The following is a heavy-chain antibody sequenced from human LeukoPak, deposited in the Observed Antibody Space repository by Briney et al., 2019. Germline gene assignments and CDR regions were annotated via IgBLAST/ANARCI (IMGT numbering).Heavy chain of an antibody. J-gene: IGHJ2*01. D-gene: IGHD3-10*01. CDR2: INHSGST. Sequence: SETLSLTCAVYGGSFSGYYWCWIRQPPGKGLEWIGEINHSGSTNYNPSLKSRVTISVDTSKNQFSLKLSSVTAADTAVYYCARAYGRPSYWYFDLWGRGTLVTVSS. CDR1: GGSFSGYY. CDR3: ARAYGRPSYWYFDL. V-gene: IGHV4-34*01.